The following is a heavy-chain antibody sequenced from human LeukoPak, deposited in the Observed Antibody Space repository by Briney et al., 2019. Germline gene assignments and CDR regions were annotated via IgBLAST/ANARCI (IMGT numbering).Heavy chain of an antibody. Sequence: SGGSLRLSCAASGFSFSNSWMDWVRQTPGKGLEWVSAISGSGGSTYYADSVKGRFTISRDNSKNTLYLQMNSLGADDTAVYYCAKGNWRYFDYWGQGTLVTVSS. CDR1: GFSFSNSW. D-gene: IGHD1-1*01. CDR2: ISGSGGST. CDR3: AKGNWRYFDY. J-gene: IGHJ4*02. V-gene: IGHV3-23*01.